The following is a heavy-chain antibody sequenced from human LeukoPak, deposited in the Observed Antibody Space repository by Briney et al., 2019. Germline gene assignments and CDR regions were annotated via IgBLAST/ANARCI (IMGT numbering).Heavy chain of an antibody. CDR2: ISISSNYI. CDR1: GFTFSRYS. Sequence: PGGSLRLSCAASGFTFSRYSMNWVRQAPGKGLEWVSSISISSNYIYYTDSVKGRCTISRDNGKNSLYLQMNSLRAEDTAVYYCARAYSGRYGLGYYYMDVWGKGTTVTISS. J-gene: IGHJ6*03. V-gene: IGHV3-21*01. CDR3: ARAYSGRYGLGYYYMDV. D-gene: IGHD1-26*01.